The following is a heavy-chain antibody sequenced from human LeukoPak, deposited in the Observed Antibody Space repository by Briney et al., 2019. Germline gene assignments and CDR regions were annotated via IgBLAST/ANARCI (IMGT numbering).Heavy chain of an antibody. V-gene: IGHV3-9*01. J-gene: IGHJ4*02. D-gene: IGHD5-12*01. Sequence: PGRSLRLSCAASGFTFDDYAMHWVRQAPGKGLEWVSGISWNSGSIGYADSVKGRFTFSRDNAKNSLYLQMNSLRAEDTALYYCAKAWRYSGYDTYFDYWGQGTLVTVSS. CDR2: ISWNSGSI. CDR1: GFTFDDYA. CDR3: AKAWRYSGYDTYFDY.